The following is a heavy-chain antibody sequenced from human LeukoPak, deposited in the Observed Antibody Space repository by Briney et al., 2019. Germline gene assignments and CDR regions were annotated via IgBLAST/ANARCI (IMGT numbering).Heavy chain of an antibody. CDR1: GGSISSYY. V-gene: IGHV4-59*01. J-gene: IGHJ3*02. D-gene: IGHD2-21*02. CDR2: IYYSGST. Sequence: SETLSLTCTVSGGSISSYYWSWIRQPPGKGLEWIGYIYYSGSTNYNPSLKSRVTISVDTSKNQFSLKLSSVTAADTAVYYCASGEYCGGDCQGAFDIWGQGTMGTVSS. CDR3: ASGEYCGGDCQGAFDI.